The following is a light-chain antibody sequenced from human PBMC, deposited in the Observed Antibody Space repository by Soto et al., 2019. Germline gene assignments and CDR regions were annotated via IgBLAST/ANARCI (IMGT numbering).Light chain of an antibody. CDR3: AQGLSTPFT. J-gene: IGKJ4*01. V-gene: IGKV2-28*01. Sequence: EIVLTQSHLSLPVTPGEPASLSCRSMQNLLHSNGYNYLNWYLQKPGQSPQLLIYLGSNRASGLFDRFSGSGSGPDFTLTINRVEAADVGRDVCAQGLSTPFTFGGGTKVEIK. CDR2: LGS. CDR1: QNLLHSNGYNY.